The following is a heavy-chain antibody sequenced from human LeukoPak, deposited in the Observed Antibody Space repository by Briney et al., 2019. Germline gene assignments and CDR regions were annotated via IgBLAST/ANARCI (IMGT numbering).Heavy chain of an antibody. J-gene: IGHJ5*02. D-gene: IGHD6-13*01. V-gene: IGHV3-33*06. CDR3: AKEKERRYRSSWYWFGP. CDR2: IWYDGSNK. Sequence: PGGSLRLSCAASGFTFSSYGMHWVRQAPGKGLEWVAVIWYDGSNKYYADSVKGRFTISRDNSKNTLYLQMNSLRVEYTAVYYCAKEKERRYRSSWYWFGPWGQRGLVTVS. CDR1: GFTFSSYG.